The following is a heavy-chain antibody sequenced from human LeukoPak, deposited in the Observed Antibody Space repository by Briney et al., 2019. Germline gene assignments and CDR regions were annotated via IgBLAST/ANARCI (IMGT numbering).Heavy chain of an antibody. CDR2: IYSGGST. D-gene: IGHD6-19*01. V-gene: IGHV3-53*01. CDR3: ARDSWYSSGWTAIFDD. J-gene: IGHJ4*02. Sequence: PGGSLRLSCAASGFTVSSNYMSWVRQAPGKGLEWVSVIYSGGSTYYADSVKGRFTISRDNSKNTLYLQMNSLRAEDTAVYYCARDSWYSSGWTAIFDDWGQGTLVTVSS. CDR1: GFTVSSNY.